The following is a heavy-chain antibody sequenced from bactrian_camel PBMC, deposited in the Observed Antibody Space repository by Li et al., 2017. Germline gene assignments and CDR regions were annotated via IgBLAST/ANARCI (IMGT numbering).Heavy chain of an antibody. D-gene: IGHD7*01. CDR2: IWGGGSPT. CDR3: VRDGGAWHFND. V-gene: IGHV3S40*01. CDR1: GFTFSATA. Sequence: VQLVESGGGSVQAGGSLRLACTASGFTFSATAMYWVRLSPGKTLEWVSIIWGGGSPTWYADSVEGRFTCSRDNAKNTVYLQMDSLKPEDTAVYFCVRDGGAWHFNDWGQGTQVTVS. J-gene: IGHJ4*01.